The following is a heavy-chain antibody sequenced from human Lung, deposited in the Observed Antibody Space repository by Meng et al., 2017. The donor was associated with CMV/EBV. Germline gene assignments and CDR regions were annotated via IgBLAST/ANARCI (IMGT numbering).Heavy chain of an antibody. CDR2: SKSDTDGGTT. CDR1: GFTFSDAW. J-gene: IGHJ3*02. D-gene: IGHD3-10*01. V-gene: IGHV3-15*01. Sequence: GESLMISCAASGFTFSDAWMTWVRQPPGKGLEWLGRSKSDTDGGTTDYAAPLKGRFTISRDVSKNTLFLQMNSLKTEDTAMYYCNTDTRGGYSYDIWGQGTXVTVAS. CDR3: NTDTRGGYSYDI.